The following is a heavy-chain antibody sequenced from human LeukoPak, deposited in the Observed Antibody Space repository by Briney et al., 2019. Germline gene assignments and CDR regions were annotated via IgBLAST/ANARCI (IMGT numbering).Heavy chain of an antibody. D-gene: IGHD3-10*01. CDR2: IHPGDSDT. Sequence: PGESLKISCKGSGYSFANNWIAWVRQMPGKGLEWMGIIHPGDSDTRYRPSFQGQVTISADKSISTAYLQWSSLKASDTAMYYCARTRRNMVRSRSDAFDIWGQGTMVTVSS. V-gene: IGHV5-51*01. CDR3: ARTRRNMVRSRSDAFDI. J-gene: IGHJ3*02. CDR1: GYSFANNW.